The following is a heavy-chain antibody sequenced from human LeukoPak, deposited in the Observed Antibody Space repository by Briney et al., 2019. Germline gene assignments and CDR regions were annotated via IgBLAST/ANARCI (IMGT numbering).Heavy chain of an antibody. CDR3: ARHQYGSLDAFDI. Sequence: SETLSLTCTVSGGSISSGDYYWSWIRQPPGKGLEWIGSLYYSGSTYYNPSLKSRVTISVGTSMNHFTLKLSSVTAADTALYYCARHQYGSLDAFDIWGQGTVVTVSS. D-gene: IGHD6-6*01. CDR2: LYYSGST. CDR1: GGSISSGDYY. J-gene: IGHJ3*02. V-gene: IGHV4-39*01.